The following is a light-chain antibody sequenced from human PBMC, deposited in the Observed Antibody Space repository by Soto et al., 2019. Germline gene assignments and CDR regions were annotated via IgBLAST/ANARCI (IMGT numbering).Light chain of an antibody. V-gene: IGKV1-8*01. CDR2: AAS. CDR3: QQYNSYPWT. Sequence: AIRMTQSPSSFSASTGDRVTITCRASQGISSYLAWYQQKPGKAPKLLIYAASTLQSGVPSRFSGSGSGTELTLTISSLQPDDSAAYYCQQYNSYPWTFGQGTKVDIK. J-gene: IGKJ1*01. CDR1: QGISSY.